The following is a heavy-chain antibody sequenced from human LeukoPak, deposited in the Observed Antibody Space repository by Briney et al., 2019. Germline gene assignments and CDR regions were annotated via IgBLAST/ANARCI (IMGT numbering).Heavy chain of an antibody. CDR2: ISNIDANA. CDR3: AKDLLAATIDYYFDY. Sequence: GGSLRLSCTASGFTFTNFAMSWVRHTPGKGLEWVSGISNIDANAYYADFVKGRFAISRDNSKNTLYLQMNSLRAEDTAVYYCAKDLLAATIDYYFDYWGQGTLVTVSS. J-gene: IGHJ4*02. D-gene: IGHD5-12*01. CDR1: GFTFTNFA. V-gene: IGHV3-23*01.